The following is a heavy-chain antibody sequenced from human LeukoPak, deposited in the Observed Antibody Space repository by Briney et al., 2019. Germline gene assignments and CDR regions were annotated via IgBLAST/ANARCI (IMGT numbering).Heavy chain of an antibody. CDR3: AKDFSRIAAAGTFDY. J-gene: IGHJ4*02. V-gene: IGHV3-33*06. Sequence: GGSLRLSCAASGFTFSSYGMHWVRQAPGKGLEWVAVIWYDGSNKYYADSVKGRFTISRDNSKNTLYLQMNSLRAEDTAVYYCAKDFSRIAAAGTFDYWGQGTLVTVSS. CDR2: IWYDGSNK. D-gene: IGHD6-13*01. CDR1: GFTFSSYG.